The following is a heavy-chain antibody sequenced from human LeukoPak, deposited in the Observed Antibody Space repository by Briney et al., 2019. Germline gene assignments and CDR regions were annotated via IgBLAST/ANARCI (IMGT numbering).Heavy chain of an antibody. D-gene: IGHD3-22*01. CDR1: GFTSSSYS. Sequence: GGSLRLSCAASGFTSSSYSMNWVRQAPGKGLEWVAVISYDGSNKYYADSVKGRFTISRDNSKNTLYLQMNSLRAEDTAVYYCARVSYYDSTTFDYWGQGTLVTVSS. CDR3: ARVSYYDSTTFDY. V-gene: IGHV3-30*03. CDR2: ISYDGSNK. J-gene: IGHJ4*02.